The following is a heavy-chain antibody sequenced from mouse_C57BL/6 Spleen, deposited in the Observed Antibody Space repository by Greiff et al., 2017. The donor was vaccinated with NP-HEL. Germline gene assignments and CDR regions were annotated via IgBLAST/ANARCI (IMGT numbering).Heavy chain of an antibody. CDR1: GFSLSTSGMG. D-gene: IGHD4-1*01. CDR3: ARRSAVWDGFAY. V-gene: IGHV8-12*01. CDR2: IYWDDDK. Sequence: QVTLKESGPGILQSSQTLSLTCSFSGFSLSTSGMGVSWIRQPSGKGLEWLAHIYWDDDKRYNPSLKSRLTISKDTSRNQVFLKITSVDTADTATYYCARRSAVWDGFAYWGQGTLVTVSA. J-gene: IGHJ3*01.